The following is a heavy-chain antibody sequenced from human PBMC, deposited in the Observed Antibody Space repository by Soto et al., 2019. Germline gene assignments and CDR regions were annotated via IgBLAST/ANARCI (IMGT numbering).Heavy chain of an antibody. CDR3: AKDGHCSSTSCYAQSYYYYGMDV. J-gene: IGHJ6*01. CDR1: GFTFSSYG. Sequence: QVQLVESGGGVVQPGRSLRLSCAASGFTFSSYGMHWVRQAPGKGLEWVAVISYDGSNKYYADSVKGRFTISRDNSKNTLYLQMNSLRAEDTAVYYCAKDGHCSSTSCYAQSYYYYGMDVW. V-gene: IGHV3-30*18. CDR2: ISYDGSNK. D-gene: IGHD2-2*01.